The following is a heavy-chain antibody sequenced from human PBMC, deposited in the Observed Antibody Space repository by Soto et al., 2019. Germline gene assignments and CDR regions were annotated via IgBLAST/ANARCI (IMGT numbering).Heavy chain of an antibody. V-gene: IGHV5-51*01. CDR3: VCQATGYKSKWFAP. CDR2: IYPGDSDT. J-gene: IGHJ5*02. Sequence: PGGSLKISCKGSGYSFTSYWIGWVRQMPGKGLEWMGIIYPGDSDTRYSPSFQGQVTISADKSVNTAYLQWRSLKASDTAIYFCVCQATGYKSKWFAPWGKRKLVTVYS. D-gene: IGHD3-9*01. CDR1: GYSFTSYW.